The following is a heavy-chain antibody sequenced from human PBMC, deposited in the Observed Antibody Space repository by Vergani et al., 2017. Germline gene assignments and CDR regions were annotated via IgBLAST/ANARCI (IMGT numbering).Heavy chain of an antibody. CDR3: AKEWGGSGSYYNSPPDY. D-gene: IGHD3-10*01. J-gene: IGHJ4*02. CDR1: GFTFSSYS. V-gene: IGHV3-21*04. CDR2: ISSSSSYI. Sequence: EVQLVESGGGLVKPGGSLRLSCAASGFTFSSYSMNWVRQAPGKGLEWVSSISSSSSYIYYADSVKGRFTISRDNAKNSLYLQMNSLRTEDTALYYCAKEWGGSGSYYNSPPDYWGQGTLVTVSS.